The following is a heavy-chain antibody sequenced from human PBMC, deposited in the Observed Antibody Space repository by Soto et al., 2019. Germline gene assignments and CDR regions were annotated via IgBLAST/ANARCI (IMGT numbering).Heavy chain of an antibody. CDR2: ISGSGGST. V-gene: IGHV3-23*01. J-gene: IGHJ4*02. D-gene: IGHD3-22*01. CDR1: GFTFSSYA. CDR3: AKHYYDSSGYYYVVPYFDY. Sequence: GGLLRLSCATSGFTFSSYAMSWVRQAPGKGLEWVSAISGSGGSTYYADSVKGQFTISRDNSKNTLYLQMNSLRAEDTAVYYCAKHYYDSSGYYYVVPYFDYWGQGTLVTVSS.